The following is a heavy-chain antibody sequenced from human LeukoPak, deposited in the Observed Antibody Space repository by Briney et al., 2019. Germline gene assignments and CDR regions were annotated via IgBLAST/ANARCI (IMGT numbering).Heavy chain of an antibody. CDR1: GGSISSSSYY. D-gene: IGHD3-3*01. V-gene: IGHV4-39*07. Sequence: SETLSLTCTVSGGSISSSSYYWGWIRQPPGKGLEWIGSIYHSGSTYYNPSLKSRVTISVDTSKNQFSLKLSSVTAADTAVYYCVRDYDFWSGYYIRWGQGTLVTVSS. J-gene: IGHJ4*02. CDR2: IYHSGST. CDR3: VRDYDFWSGYYIR.